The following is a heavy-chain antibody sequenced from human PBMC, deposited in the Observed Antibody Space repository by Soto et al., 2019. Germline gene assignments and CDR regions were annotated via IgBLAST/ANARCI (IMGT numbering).Heavy chain of an antibody. V-gene: IGHV4-31*03. CDR2: IHYSGST. CDR3: AREDRNYYDSSAYYH. Sequence: SETLSLTCTVSGGSISSGAYYWSWIRQHPGKGLEWIGYIHYSGSTSYNPSLKSRVTISIDTSKNQFPLKLSSVTAADTAVYYCAREDRNYYDSSAYYHWGQGTLVTVS. J-gene: IGHJ5*02. CDR1: GGSISSGAYY. D-gene: IGHD3-22*01.